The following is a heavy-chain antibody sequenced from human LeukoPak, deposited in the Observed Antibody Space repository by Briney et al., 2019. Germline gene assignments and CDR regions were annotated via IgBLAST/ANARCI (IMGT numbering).Heavy chain of an antibody. J-gene: IGHJ4*02. CDR2: IRYDGSNK. D-gene: IGHD4-23*01. V-gene: IGHV3-30*02. CDR3: ANGDYGGPKPGFDY. Sequence: TGGSLRLSCAASGFTFSSYGMHWVRQAPGKGLEWVAFIRYDGSNKYYADSVRGRFTISRDNSKNTLYLQMNSLRAEDTAVYYCANGDYGGPKPGFDYSGQGTLVTVSS. CDR1: GFTFSSYG.